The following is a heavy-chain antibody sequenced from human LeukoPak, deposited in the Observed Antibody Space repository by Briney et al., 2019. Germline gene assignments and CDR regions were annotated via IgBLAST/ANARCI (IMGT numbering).Heavy chain of an antibody. CDR1: GFTFSNYE. CDR3: ATLGNEGSSWQFDY. Sequence: GGSLRLSCAASGFTFSNYEMNWVRQAPGKGLECISGFSGSGGSTYYADSVKGRFTISRDNSKNTLYLQMNSLRAEDTAVYYCATLGNEGSSWQFDYWGQGTLVTVSS. D-gene: IGHD6-13*01. CDR2: FSGSGGST. V-gene: IGHV3-23*01. J-gene: IGHJ4*02.